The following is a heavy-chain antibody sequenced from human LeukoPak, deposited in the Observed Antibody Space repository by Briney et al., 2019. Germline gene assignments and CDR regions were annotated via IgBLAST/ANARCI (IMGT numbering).Heavy chain of an antibody. CDR3: ARGGIYSSSWYGFTDAFDI. CDR2: INPNSGGT. Sequence: GASVKVSCKASGYTFTSYDINWVRQAPGQGLEWMGWINPNSGGTNYAQKFQGRVTMTRDTSISTAYMELSRLRSDDTAMYYCARGGIYSSSWYGFTDAFDIWGQGTMVTVSS. V-gene: IGHV1-2*02. CDR1: GYTFTSYD. D-gene: IGHD6-13*01. J-gene: IGHJ3*02.